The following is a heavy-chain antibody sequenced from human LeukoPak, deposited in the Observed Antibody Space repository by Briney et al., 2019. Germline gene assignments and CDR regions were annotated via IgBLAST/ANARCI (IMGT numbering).Heavy chain of an antibody. Sequence: PGGSLRLSCAASGFTFSSYAMSWVRQAPGKGLEWVANINREGSEKHYADSVNGRFTISRDNAKNSMFLQMNSLRVDDTAMYYCVRDSGAYSSVYYDAFDFWGQGTVVTVSS. CDR1: GFTFSSYA. J-gene: IGHJ3*01. CDR3: VRDSGAYSSVYYDAFDF. D-gene: IGHD5/OR15-5a*01. CDR2: INREGSEK. V-gene: IGHV3-7*01.